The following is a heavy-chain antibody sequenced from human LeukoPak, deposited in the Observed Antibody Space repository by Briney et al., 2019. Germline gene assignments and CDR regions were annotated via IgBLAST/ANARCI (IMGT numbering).Heavy chain of an antibody. CDR1: GYTFTGYY. V-gene: IGHV3-33*01. D-gene: IGHD5-18*01. J-gene: IGHJ4*02. CDR3: ARAPWIQLWLLDY. Sequence: SCKASGYTFTGYYMHWVRQAPGKGLEWVAVIWYDGSNKYYADSVKGRFTISRDNSKNTLYLQMNSLRAEDTAVYYCARAPWIQLWLLDYWGQGTLVTVSS. CDR2: IWYDGSNK.